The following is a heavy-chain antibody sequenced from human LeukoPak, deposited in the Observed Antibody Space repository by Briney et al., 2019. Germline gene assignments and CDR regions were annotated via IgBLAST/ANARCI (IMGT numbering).Heavy chain of an antibody. Sequence: SETLSLTCAVYGGSFSGYYWSWIRQPPGKGLEWIGEINHSGSTNYNPSLKSRVTISVDTSKNQFSLKFTSVTAADTAVYYCARDSYGYWGQGTLVTVSS. V-gene: IGHV4-34*01. D-gene: IGHD3-16*01. J-gene: IGHJ4*02. CDR1: GGSFSGYY. CDR2: INHSGST. CDR3: ARDSYGY.